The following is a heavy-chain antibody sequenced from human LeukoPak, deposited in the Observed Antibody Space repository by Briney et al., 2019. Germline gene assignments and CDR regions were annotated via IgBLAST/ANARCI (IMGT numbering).Heavy chain of an antibody. V-gene: IGHV3-23*01. D-gene: IGHD5-12*01. CDR1: GFTFSSYG. Sequence: QAGGSLRLSCAASGFTFSSYGMSWVRQAPGKGLEWVSAISGSGGSTYYADSVRGRFTVSRDNTKKSLYLQMNSLRAEDTAVYYCARGKGGSLDYWGQGTLVTVSS. J-gene: IGHJ4*02. CDR3: ARGKGGSLDY. CDR2: ISGSGGST.